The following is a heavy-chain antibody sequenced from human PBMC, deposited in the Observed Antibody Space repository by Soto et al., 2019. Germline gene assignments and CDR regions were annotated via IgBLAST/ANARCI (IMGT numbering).Heavy chain of an antibody. CDR3: ATLYGPFDI. CDR2: IRGDGINT. D-gene: IGHD3-16*01. Sequence: GGSLRLSCAASGFTFSNYWMHWVRQAPGKGLVWVSLIRGDGINTKYADSVKGQFTISRDNAKNTLFLQMNSLTAEDTAVYYCATLYGPFDIWGQGTLVTVSS. CDR1: GFTFSNYW. V-gene: IGHV3-74*01. J-gene: IGHJ3*02.